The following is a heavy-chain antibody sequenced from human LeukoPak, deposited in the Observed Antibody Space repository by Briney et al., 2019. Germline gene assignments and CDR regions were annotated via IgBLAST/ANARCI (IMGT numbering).Heavy chain of an antibody. J-gene: IGHJ2*01. V-gene: IGHV3-21*01. D-gene: IGHD4-17*01. CDR2: ISSTGNDI. Sequence: GGSLRLSCAAPGFTFRSYSINWVRQAPGKGVEGVSSISSTGNDIYYADSVKGRFTVSRDNAKNSLYLQMNSLRAEDTALYYCARAPTVTTNIIYWYFDLWGRGTLVTVSS. CDR3: ARAPTVTTNIIYWYFDL. CDR1: GFTFRSYS.